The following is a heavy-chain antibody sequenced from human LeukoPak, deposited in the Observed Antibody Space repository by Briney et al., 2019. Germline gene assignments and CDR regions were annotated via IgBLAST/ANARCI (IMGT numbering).Heavy chain of an antibody. CDR2: IYYSGST. D-gene: IGHD5-24*01. J-gene: IGHJ4*02. CDR1: GGSISSYY. CDR3: ARCRDGYNYFDY. V-gene: IGHV4-59*01. Sequence: SETLSLTCTVSGGSISSYYWSWIRQPPGKGLEWIGYIYYSGSTNYNPSLKSRVTISVDTSKSQFSLKLSSVTAADTAVYYCARCRDGYNYFDYWGQGTLVTVSS.